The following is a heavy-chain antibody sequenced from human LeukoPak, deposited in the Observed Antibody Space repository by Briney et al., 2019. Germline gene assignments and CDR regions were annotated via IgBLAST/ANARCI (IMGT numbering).Heavy chain of an antibody. CDR1: GFTFSSYA. CDR2: ISGSGGST. D-gene: IGHD3-3*01. Sequence: PGGSLRLSCAASGFTFSSYAMSWVRQAPGKGLEWVSAISGSGGSTYYADSVKGRFTISRDNSKNTLYLQMNSLRAEDTAVYYCARGLYDFWSGYYSLDYWGQGTPVTVSS. CDR3: ARGLYDFWSGYYSLDY. V-gene: IGHV3-23*01. J-gene: IGHJ4*02.